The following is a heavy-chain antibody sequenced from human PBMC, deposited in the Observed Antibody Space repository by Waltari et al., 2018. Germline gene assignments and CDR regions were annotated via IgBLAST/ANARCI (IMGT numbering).Heavy chain of an antibody. CDR3: ARRSGSSGFDFDY. CDR2: MNPNSGNT. CDR1: GYTFTRYV. Sequence: QAQLVQSGPEVKMPGPSLMVSCTASGYTFTRYVIHWVRQATGQGLEWMGWMNPNSGNTGYAQKFQGRVTMTRNTSISTAYMELSSLRSEDTAVYYCARRSGSSGFDFDYWGQGTLVTVSS. J-gene: IGHJ4*02. V-gene: IGHV1-8*02. D-gene: IGHD6-19*01.